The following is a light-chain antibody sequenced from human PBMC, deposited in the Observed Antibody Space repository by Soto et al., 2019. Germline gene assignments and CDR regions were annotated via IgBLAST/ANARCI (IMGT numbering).Light chain of an antibody. Sequence: EIVLTQSPATVSLSPGERVTLSCRASQSVSSCLAWYQQKPGQAPRLLIYGTSIRAAAIPARFSGGGSGTDFTLTISSLEPEDFAVYFCQQCGTRPPITFGQGTRLEIK. V-gene: IGKV3-11*01. CDR2: GTS. CDR1: QSVSSC. CDR3: QQCGTRPPIT. J-gene: IGKJ5*01.